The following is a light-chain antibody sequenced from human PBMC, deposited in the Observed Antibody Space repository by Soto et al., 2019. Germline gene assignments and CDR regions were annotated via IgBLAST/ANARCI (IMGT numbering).Light chain of an antibody. J-gene: IGLJ1*01. Sequence: QSVLTQPPSASGTLGQTITISCSGSTSNIGTNTVNWFQHLPGSAPKLLIYTNDQRPSGVPDRFSGSRSGNSASLAISGLQSEDEADYYCATWDDSVYVFGTGTKLTVL. CDR1: TSNIGTNT. CDR3: ATWDDSVYV. V-gene: IGLV1-44*01. CDR2: TND.